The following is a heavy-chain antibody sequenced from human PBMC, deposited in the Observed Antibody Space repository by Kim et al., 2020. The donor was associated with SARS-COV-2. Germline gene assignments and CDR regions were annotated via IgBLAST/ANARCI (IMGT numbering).Heavy chain of an antibody. V-gene: IGHV3-33*01. CDR3: ARDSLWIAVAGMGGMDV. Sequence: GGSLRLSCAASGFTFSSYGMHWVRQAPGKGLEWVAVIWYDGSNKYYADSVKGRFTISRDNSKNTLYLQMNSLRAEDTAVYYCARDSLWIAVAGMGGMDVWGQGTTVTVSS. CDR2: IWYDGSNK. CDR1: GFTFSSYG. D-gene: IGHD6-19*01. J-gene: IGHJ6*02.